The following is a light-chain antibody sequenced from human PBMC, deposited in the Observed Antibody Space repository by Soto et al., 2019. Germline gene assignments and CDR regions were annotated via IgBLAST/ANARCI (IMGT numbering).Light chain of an antibody. J-gene: IGKJ3*01. CDR1: QGISNY. V-gene: IGKV1-27*01. CDR2: AAS. Sequence: DIQMTQSPSFLSASVGDRVTISCRASQGISNYLAWYQQKPGKVPKLLIYAASTLQSGVPSRFSGSGSGTDFTLTITSLQPEDVATYYCQKYKSAPFTFGPGTKVDIK. CDR3: QKYKSAPFT.